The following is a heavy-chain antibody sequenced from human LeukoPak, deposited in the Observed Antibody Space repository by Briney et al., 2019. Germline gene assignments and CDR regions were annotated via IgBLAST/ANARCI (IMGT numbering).Heavy chain of an antibody. CDR1: GYSFTTYW. J-gene: IGHJ4*02. V-gene: IGHV5-51*01. CDR2: IYPGDSDT. D-gene: IGHD2-2*01. CDR3: ARRGGGYCSSTSCPGDY. Sequence: GESLKIPCKGSGYSFTTYWIGWVRQMPGKGLEWMGIIYPGDSDTSNSPSFQGQFTISADKSISTAYLQWSSLKASDTAMYYCARRGGGYCSSTSCPGDYWGQGTLVTVSS.